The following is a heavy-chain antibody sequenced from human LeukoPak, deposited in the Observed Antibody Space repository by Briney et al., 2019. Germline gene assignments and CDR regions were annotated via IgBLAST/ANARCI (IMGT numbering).Heavy chain of an antibody. J-gene: IGHJ4*02. D-gene: IGHD1-7*01. CDR1: GFTFSNYA. CDR2: ISGSDGST. CDR3: ARMNYISSGWGAPFDC. V-gene: IGHV3-23*01. Sequence: GGSLRLSCAASGFTFSNYAMSWVRQAPGKGLEWVSVISGSDGSTYYADSVKGRFTISRDNAKNSLYLQMNSLRAEDTAVYYCARMNYISSGWGAPFDCWGQGTLVTVSS.